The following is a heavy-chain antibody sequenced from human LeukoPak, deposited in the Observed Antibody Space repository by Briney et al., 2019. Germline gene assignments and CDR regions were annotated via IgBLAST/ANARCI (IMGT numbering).Heavy chain of an antibody. Sequence: GGSLRLSCAASRFTFSSYSMNWVRQAPGKGLEWVSSISSSSSYIYYADSLKGRFTISRDNAKNSLYLQMNSLRAEDAAVYYCARENGYDYWGQGTLVTVSS. J-gene: IGHJ4*02. CDR2: ISSSSSYI. CDR3: ARENGYDY. V-gene: IGHV3-21*01. CDR1: RFTFSSYS. D-gene: IGHD5-24*01.